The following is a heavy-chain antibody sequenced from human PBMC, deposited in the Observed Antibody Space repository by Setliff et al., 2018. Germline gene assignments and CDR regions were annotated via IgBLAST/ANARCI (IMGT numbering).Heavy chain of an antibody. CDR2: IYPGDSIT. Sequence: PGESLKISCKGSGYSFSTCWIGWVRQMPGKGLEWMGIIYPGDSITGYSPSFQGQVTISVDKSINTAYLQWSSLRASDTAIYYCARHPYYYGSGTYLDNNNRWFDPWGQGTLVTVSS. V-gene: IGHV5-51*01. CDR3: ARHPYYYGSGTYLDNNNRWFDP. D-gene: IGHD3-10*01. J-gene: IGHJ5*02. CDR1: GYSFSTCW.